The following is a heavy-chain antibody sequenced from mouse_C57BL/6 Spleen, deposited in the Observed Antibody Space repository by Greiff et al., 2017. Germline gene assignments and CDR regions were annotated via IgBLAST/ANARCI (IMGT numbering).Heavy chain of an antibody. CDR1: GFNIKDYY. V-gene: IGHV14-2*01. CDR2: IDPEDGDT. D-gene: IGHD2-4*01. Sequence: VQLQQSGAELVKPGASVKLSCTASGFNIKDYYMHWVKQRTEQGLEWIGRIDPEDGDTKYAPKFQGKATITADTSSNTAYLQLSSLTSEDTAVYYCARGDYDYGYAMDYWGQGTSVTVSS. CDR3: ARGDYDYGYAMDY. J-gene: IGHJ4*01.